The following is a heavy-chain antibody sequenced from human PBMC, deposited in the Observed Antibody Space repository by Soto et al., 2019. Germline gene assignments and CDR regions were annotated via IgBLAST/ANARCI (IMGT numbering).Heavy chain of an antibody. CDR1: GFTFSSYA. J-gene: IGHJ6*02. D-gene: IGHD2-21*02. CDR3: ASSADGGNSDYYYGMDV. V-gene: IGHV3-30-3*01. CDR2: ISYDGSNK. Sequence: GGSLRLSCAASGFTFSSYAMHWVRQAPGQGLEWVAVISYDGSNKYYADSVKGRFTISRDNSKNTLYLQMNSLRAEDTAVYYCASSADGGNSDYYYGMDVWGQGTTVTVSS.